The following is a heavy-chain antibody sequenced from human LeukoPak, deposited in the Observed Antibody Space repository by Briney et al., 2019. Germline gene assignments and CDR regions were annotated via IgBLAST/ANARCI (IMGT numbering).Heavy chain of an antibody. CDR1: GGSISSSSYY. CDR2: TYYSGST. V-gene: IGHV4-39*01. D-gene: IGHD3-10*01. J-gene: IGHJ4*02. CDR3: VKGIGMYYYGSGTYYAY. Sequence: SQTLSLTCTVSGGSISSSSYYWGWIRQPPGKGLEWIGSTYYSGSTYYNPSLKSRVTIPVDMSKQQFSLKLSSVTAADTAVYYCVKGIGMYYYGSGTYYAYWGQGTLVTVSS.